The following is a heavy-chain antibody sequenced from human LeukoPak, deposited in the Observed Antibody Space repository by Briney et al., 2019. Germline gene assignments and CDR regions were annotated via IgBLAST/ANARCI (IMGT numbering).Heavy chain of an antibody. CDR1: GGSISSSSYY. CDR2: IYHSGST. Sequence: SETLSLTCTVSGGSISSSSYYWGWIRQPPGKGLEWSGNIYHSGSTYCNPSLKSRVTISVDTSKNQFSLKLSSVTAADTAVYYCARHQPYSSGWYPDYWGQGTLVTVSS. V-gene: IGHV4-39*01. CDR3: ARHQPYSSGWYPDY. D-gene: IGHD6-19*01. J-gene: IGHJ4*02.